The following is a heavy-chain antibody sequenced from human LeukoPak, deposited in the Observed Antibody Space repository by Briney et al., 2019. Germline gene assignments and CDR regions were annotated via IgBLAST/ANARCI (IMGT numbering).Heavy chain of an antibody. CDR3: ASGVDTAMVPFDY. J-gene: IGHJ4*02. Sequence: GGSLRLSCAASGFTFSSYWMSWVRQAPGKGVEWVANIKQDGSEKYYVDSVKGRFTISRDNAKNSLYLQMNSLRAEDTAVYYCASGVDTAMVPFDYWGQGTLVTVSS. CDR2: IKQDGSEK. D-gene: IGHD5-18*01. V-gene: IGHV3-7*01. CDR1: GFTFSSYW.